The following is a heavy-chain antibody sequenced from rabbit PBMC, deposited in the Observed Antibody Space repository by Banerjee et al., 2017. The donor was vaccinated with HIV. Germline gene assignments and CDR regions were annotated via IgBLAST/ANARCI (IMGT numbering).Heavy chain of an antibody. CDR3: ARGGVYAGSSYYMGDL. V-gene: IGHV1S45*01. Sequence: QEQLVESGGGLVQPEGSLTLTCTASGFSFSSSYYMCWVRQAPGKGLEWIGCIYTGSGGTWYASWAKGRFTISSHNAQNTLYLQLNSLTAADTATYFCARGGVYAGSSYYMGDLWGPGTLVTVS. CDR2: IYTGSGGT. CDR1: GFSFSSSYY. D-gene: IGHD8-1*01. J-gene: IGHJ4*01.